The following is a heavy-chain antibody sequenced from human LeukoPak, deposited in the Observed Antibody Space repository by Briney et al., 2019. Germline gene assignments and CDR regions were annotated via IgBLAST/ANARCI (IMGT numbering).Heavy chain of an antibody. CDR1: GYTFTSYY. CDR3: ARDRLVAAAGYSFDY. D-gene: IGHD6-13*01. J-gene: IGHJ4*02. V-gene: IGHV1-46*01. Sequence: AAVKVSCKASGYTFTSYYIHWVRQAPGQGLEWMGLINPSGSGTSYAQKFQGRLSMTRNTSTSTVYMVVSSLRSEDTAVYHCARDRLVAAAGYSFDYWGQGTLVTV. CDR2: INPSGSGT.